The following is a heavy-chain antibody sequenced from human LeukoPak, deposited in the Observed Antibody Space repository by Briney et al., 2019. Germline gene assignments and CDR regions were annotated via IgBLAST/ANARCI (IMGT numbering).Heavy chain of an antibody. V-gene: IGHV4-39*07. Sequence: PSETLSLTCTVSGGSISSSSYYWGWIRQPPGKGLEWIGSIYHSGSTYYNPSLKSRVTISVDTSKNQFSLKLSSVTAADTAVYYCASDSSNGNIEMGGDYWGQGTLVTVSS. CDR3: ASDSSNGNIEMGGDY. CDR2: IYHSGST. J-gene: IGHJ4*02. CDR1: GGSISSSSYY. D-gene: IGHD2/OR15-2a*01.